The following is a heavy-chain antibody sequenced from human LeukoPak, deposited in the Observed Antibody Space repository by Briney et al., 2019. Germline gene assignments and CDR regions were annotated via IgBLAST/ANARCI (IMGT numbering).Heavy chain of an antibody. D-gene: IGHD5-18*01. CDR3: ARVRYSYGNWFDP. Sequence: ASVKASCKASGYTFTGYYMHWVRQAPGQGLEWMGWINPNSGGTNYAQKFQGRVTMTRDTSISTAYMELSRLRSDDTAVYYCARVRYSYGNWFDPWGQGTLVTVSS. CDR2: INPNSGGT. J-gene: IGHJ5*02. CDR1: GYTFTGYY. V-gene: IGHV1-2*02.